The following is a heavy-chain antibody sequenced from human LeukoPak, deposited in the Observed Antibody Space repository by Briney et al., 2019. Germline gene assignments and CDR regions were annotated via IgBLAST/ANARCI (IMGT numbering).Heavy chain of an antibody. D-gene: IGHD4-17*01. V-gene: IGHV3-30*03. J-gene: IGHJ6*02. CDR3: ARGPRLRRYGMDV. Sequence: GGSLRLSCEASGFAFSGYGMHWVRQAPGKGLEWVALISYDGSNKYYADSVKGRFTISRDNSKNTLYLQMNSLRAEDTAVYYCARGPRLRRYGMDVWGQGTTVTVSS. CDR1: GFAFSGYG. CDR2: ISYDGSNK.